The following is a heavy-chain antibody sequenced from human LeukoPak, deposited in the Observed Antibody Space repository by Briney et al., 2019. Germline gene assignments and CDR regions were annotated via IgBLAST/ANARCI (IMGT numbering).Heavy chain of an antibody. Sequence: GGSLRLSCAASGFIFSSYAMSWVRQAPGKGLEWVSGISGSDGTTYYADSVKGRFTISRDNSKDTLFLQMNSLKADDTALYYCAKASRQAAVASPLDYWGQGSLVTVSS. CDR3: AKASRQAAVASPLDY. D-gene: IGHD6-19*01. J-gene: IGHJ4*02. V-gene: IGHV3-23*01. CDR1: GFIFSSYA. CDR2: ISGSDGTT.